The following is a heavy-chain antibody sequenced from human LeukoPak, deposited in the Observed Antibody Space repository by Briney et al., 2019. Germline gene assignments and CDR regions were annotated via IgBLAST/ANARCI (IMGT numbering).Heavy chain of an antibody. Sequence: GGSLRLSCAASGFTFSSYSMIWVRQAPGKGLEWVSSISSSSSYIYSADSVKGRFTISRDNAKNSLYLQMNSLRAEDTAVYYCARDGSLAILDYWGQGTLVTVSS. V-gene: IGHV3-21*01. CDR2: ISSSSSYI. D-gene: IGHD1-26*01. J-gene: IGHJ4*02. CDR1: GFTFSSYS. CDR3: ARDGSLAILDY.